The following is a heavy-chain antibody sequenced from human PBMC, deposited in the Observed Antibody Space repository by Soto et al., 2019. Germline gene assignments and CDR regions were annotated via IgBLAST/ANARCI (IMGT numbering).Heavy chain of an antibody. CDR2: INPSGGSP. V-gene: IGHV1-46*03. D-gene: IGHD4-17*01. Sequence: PGASVKVSCKASGYTFTSYYIHWVREAPGQGLEWMGIINPSGGSPSYAQKFQGRVTMTRDTSTSTVYMELSSLRSEDTAVYYCARGYLSTVTTYGYFDYWGQGTLVTVSS. CDR3: ARGYLSTVTTYGYFDY. J-gene: IGHJ4*02. CDR1: GYTFTSYY.